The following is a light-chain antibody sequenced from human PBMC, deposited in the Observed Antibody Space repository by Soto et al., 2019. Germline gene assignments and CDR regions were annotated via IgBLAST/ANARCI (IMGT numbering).Light chain of an antibody. CDR3: ASWDSSLSAYV. V-gene: IGLV1-44*01. CDR1: SSNVGSNT. CDR2: SDD. Sequence: QSVLTQPPSASGTPGQRVTISCSGSSSNVGSNTVSWYQQLPGTAPKVLIYSDDQRPSGVPDRFSGSRSGSSASLAISGLQSGDEADYYCASWDSSLSAYVFGTGTKVTVL. J-gene: IGLJ1*01.